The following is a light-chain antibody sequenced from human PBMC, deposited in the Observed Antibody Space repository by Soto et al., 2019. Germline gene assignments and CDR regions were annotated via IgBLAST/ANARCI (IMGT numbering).Light chain of an antibody. CDR3: QVWDSSSVHVV. V-gene: IGLV3-21*02. J-gene: IGLJ2*01. CDR1: SVGSKS. Sequence: SYELTQPPSVSVAPGQTARISCGGDSVGSKSVHWYQHKPGQAPVVVIFDDSDRPSGIPERFSGSSSGNTATLTISRVEAGDEADYYCQVWDSSSVHVVFGGGTKLTVL. CDR2: DDS.